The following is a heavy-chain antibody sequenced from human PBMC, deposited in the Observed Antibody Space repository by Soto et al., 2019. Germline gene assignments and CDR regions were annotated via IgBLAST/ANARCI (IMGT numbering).Heavy chain of an antibody. CDR1: GYTFTSYG. CDR3: ARGVIVAKRGSWFDP. D-gene: IGHD5-12*01. Sequence: ASVKVSCKASGYTFTSYGSSWVRQAPGQGLEWMGWISAYNGNTNYAQKLQGRVTMTTDTSTSTAYMELRSLRSDDTALYYCARGVIVAKRGSWFDPWGQGTLVTVSS. CDR2: ISAYNGNT. V-gene: IGHV1-18*01. J-gene: IGHJ5*02.